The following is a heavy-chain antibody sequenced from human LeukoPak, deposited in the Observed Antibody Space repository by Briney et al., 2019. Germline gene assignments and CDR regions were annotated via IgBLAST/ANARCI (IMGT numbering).Heavy chain of an antibody. CDR2: TKEDGSEK. CDR1: GFTFSNYW. V-gene: IGHV3-7*03. CDR3: ARAEYSSVIGY. Sequence: GGSLRLSCAASGFTFSNYWMTWVRQAPGKGLEWVANTKEDGSEKYYVDSVKGRFTISRDNAKNSLYLQMNSLRAEDTAVYYCARAEYSSVIGYWGQGTLVTVSS. J-gene: IGHJ4*02. D-gene: IGHD6-6*01.